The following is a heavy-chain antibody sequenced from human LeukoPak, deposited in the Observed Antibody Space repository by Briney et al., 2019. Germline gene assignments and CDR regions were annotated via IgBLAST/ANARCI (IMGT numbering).Heavy chain of an antibody. CDR3: ARDAVTVNSYYFDY. CDR1: GCSFSSGSYY. CDR2: IYYSGST. Sequence: SETLSLTCTVSGCSFSSGSYYWSWIRQPPGEGLECTGYIYYSGSTNYNPSLKSRVTISVDTSKNQFSLKLSSVTAADTAVYYCARDAVTVNSYYFDYWGQGTLVTVSS. D-gene: IGHD4-11*01. V-gene: IGHV4-61*01. J-gene: IGHJ4*02.